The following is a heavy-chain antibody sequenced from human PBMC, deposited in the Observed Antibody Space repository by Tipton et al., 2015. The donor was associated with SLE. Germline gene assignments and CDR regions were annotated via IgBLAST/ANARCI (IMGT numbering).Heavy chain of an antibody. CDR2: IYYRGST. CDR1: GGSISSGGYY. J-gene: IGHJ4*02. V-gene: IGHV4-31*03. Sequence: TLSLTCTVSGGSISSGGYYWSWIRQHPGKGLEWIGYIYYRGSTYYNPSLKSRVTISVDTAKNQFSLKLSSVTAADTAVYFCARVGRGVAPYYFDYWGQGTLVTVSS. CDR3: ARVGRGVAPYYFDY. D-gene: IGHD5-12*01.